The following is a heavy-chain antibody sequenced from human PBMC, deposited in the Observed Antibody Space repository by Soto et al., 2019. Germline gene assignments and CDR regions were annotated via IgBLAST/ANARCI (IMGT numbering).Heavy chain of an antibody. V-gene: IGHV4-39*01. Sequence: QLQLQESGPGLVKPSETLSLTCTVSGGSISSSTYYWGWIRQPPGKGLDWIGSIYYTGSTYYNPSRKSRVFISVDTSKIQFSLKLSSVTAADTALYYCARQGPYYDILTGYSSDTFDVWGQGTMVTVSS. CDR2: IYYTGST. CDR1: GGSISSSTYY. J-gene: IGHJ3*01. CDR3: ARQGPYYDILTGYSSDTFDV. D-gene: IGHD3-9*01.